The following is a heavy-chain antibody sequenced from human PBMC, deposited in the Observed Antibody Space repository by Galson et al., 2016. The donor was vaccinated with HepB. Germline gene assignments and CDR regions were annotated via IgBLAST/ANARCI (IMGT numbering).Heavy chain of an antibody. J-gene: IGHJ6*02. V-gene: IGHV1-2*04. Sequence: SVKVSCKASGYTFTGYYMHWVRQAPGQGLEWMGWINPNTGDTNYGQKFQGWVTMTRETSINTAYMELSRLKSDETAVYYCAREGGYSSSSGYFYYGMDVWGQGTTVTVAS. CDR3: AREGGYSSSSGYFYYGMDV. CDR1: GYTFTGYY. D-gene: IGHD6-13*01. CDR2: INPNTGDT.